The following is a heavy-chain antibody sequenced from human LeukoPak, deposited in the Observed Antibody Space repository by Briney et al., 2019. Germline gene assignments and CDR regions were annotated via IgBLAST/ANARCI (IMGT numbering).Heavy chain of an antibody. Sequence: PGGSLRLSCAASGFTFSDYYMSWIRQAPGKGLEWVSYISSSGSTIYYADSVKGRFTISRDNAKNSLYLQMNSLRAEDTAVYYCARGESWVRHQTYYYYGMDVWGQGTTVTVSS. CDR2: ISSSGSTI. CDR1: GFTFSDYY. CDR3: ARGESWVRHQTYYYYGMDV. J-gene: IGHJ6*02. D-gene: IGHD3-10*01. V-gene: IGHV3-11*01.